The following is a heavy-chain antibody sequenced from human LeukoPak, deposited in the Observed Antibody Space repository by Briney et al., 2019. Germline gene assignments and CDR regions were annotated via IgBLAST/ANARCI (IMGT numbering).Heavy chain of an antibody. J-gene: IGHJ4*02. Sequence: PSETLSLTCTVSGGSISSYYWSWIRQPPGKGLEWIGVIYYSGSTNYNPSLKSRVSISVDTSKNQFSLKLSSVTAADTAIYYCARERYYGEEYYFDYWGQGTLVTVSS. CDR3: ARERYYGEEYYFDY. D-gene: IGHD4-17*01. CDR2: IYYSGST. CDR1: GGSISSYY. V-gene: IGHV4-59*01.